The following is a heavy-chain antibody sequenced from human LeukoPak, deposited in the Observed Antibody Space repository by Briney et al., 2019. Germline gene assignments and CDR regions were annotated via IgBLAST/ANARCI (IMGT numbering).Heavy chain of an antibody. J-gene: IGHJ6*03. CDR1: GFTFSSYE. CDR3: AGGFWSGYYGYYYYMDV. CDR2: ISSSGSTI. Sequence: GGSLRLSCAASGFTFSSYEMNWVRQAPGKGLEWVSYISSSGSTIYYADSVKGRFTISRDNAKNSLYLQMNSLRAEDTAVYYCAGGFWSGYYGYYYYMDVWGKGTTVTVSS. V-gene: IGHV3-48*03. D-gene: IGHD3-3*01.